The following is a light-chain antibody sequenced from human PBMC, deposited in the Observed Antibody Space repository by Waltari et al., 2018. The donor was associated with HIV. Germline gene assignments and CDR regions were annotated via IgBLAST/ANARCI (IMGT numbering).Light chain of an antibody. V-gene: IGLV2-8*01. CDR2: DVS. J-gene: IGLJ2*01. Sequence: QSALTQPPSASGSPGQSVTLSCTGTSSDVGGYNYVSWYQQHPGKAPKLMIYDVSKRPSGVSNRYSASKSGKTASLTVSGLRAEDEADYYCSSYAGSSTFVIFGGGTKLTVL. CDR1: SSDVGGYNY. CDR3: SSYAGSSTFVI.